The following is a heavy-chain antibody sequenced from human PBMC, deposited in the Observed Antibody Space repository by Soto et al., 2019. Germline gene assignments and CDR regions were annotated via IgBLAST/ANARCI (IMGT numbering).Heavy chain of an antibody. J-gene: IGHJ4*02. D-gene: IGHD6-13*01. Sequence: GGSLRLSCEASGFVFTNFWMHGVRHVPGKGLVWVARIDTSGHSTNYAESVKGRFTISRDNAKNTVSLQMNSLRVEDTGVYYCAKDSWYFDIWSQGSQVTVSS. V-gene: IGHV3-74*01. CDR1: GFVFTNFW. CDR3: AKDSWYFDI. CDR2: IDTSGHST.